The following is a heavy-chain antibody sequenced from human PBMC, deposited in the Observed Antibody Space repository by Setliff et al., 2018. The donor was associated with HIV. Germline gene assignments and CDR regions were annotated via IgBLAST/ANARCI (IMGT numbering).Heavy chain of an antibody. CDR3: ARDQKGTQSSDY. J-gene: IGHJ4*02. Sequence: SETLSLTCTSSGDSISGYYWSWIRQPAGKGLEWIGRMHTSGNTNYNPSLKSRVTMSVDTSKNQFSLRLSSVTAADTAVYYCARDQKGTQSSDYWGQGTLVTV. V-gene: IGHV4-4*07. CDR2: MHTSGNT. D-gene: IGHD1-1*01. CDR1: GDSISGYY.